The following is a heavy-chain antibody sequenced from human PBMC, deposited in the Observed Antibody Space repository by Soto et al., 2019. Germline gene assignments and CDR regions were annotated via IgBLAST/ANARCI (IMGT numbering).Heavy chain of an antibody. CDR2: ISTYNDKR. Sequence: ASVKVSCKTSGYSFTNYDIHWVRQAPGQGLEWMGWISTYNDKRAYAQKFQGRVTMTTDTSTSTAYMELRSLRSDDTAVYYCARDFHCSGGRCYDCFDPWGQGTLVTVSS. CDR1: GYSFTNYD. J-gene: IGHJ5*02. V-gene: IGHV1-18*01. D-gene: IGHD2-15*01. CDR3: ARDFHCSGGRCYDCFDP.